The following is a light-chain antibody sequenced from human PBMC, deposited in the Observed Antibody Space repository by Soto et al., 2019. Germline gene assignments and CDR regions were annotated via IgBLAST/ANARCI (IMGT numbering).Light chain of an antibody. J-gene: IGKJ2*01. CDR3: QQFNDWPST. V-gene: IGKV3-15*01. Sequence: SADTVSLSQGERATLSCRASQSVASLYLAWYQQKPGQAPRLLIYGASTRATGIPARFSGSGSGTEFTLTISSLQSEDFAVYCCQQFNDWPSTFALGSKVDIK. CDR1: QSVASLY. CDR2: GAS.